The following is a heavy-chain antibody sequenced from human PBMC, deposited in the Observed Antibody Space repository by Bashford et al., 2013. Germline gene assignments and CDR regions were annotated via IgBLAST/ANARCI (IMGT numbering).Heavy chain of an antibody. CDR1: GYTFTSYG. D-gene: IGHD3-3*01. CDR2: ISAYNGNT. Sequence: ASVKVSCKASGYTFTSYGISWVRQAPGQGLEWMGWISAYNGNTNYAQKLQGRVTMTTDISTSTAYMELRSLRSDDTAVYYCARGDDITIFGVVIPFDYWGQGTLVTVSS. V-gene: IGHV1-18*01. CDR3: ARGDDITIFGVVIPFDY. J-gene: IGHJ4*02.